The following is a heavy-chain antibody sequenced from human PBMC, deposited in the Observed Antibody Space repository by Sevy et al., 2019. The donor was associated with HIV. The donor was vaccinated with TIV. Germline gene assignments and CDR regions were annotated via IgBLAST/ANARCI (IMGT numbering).Heavy chain of an antibody. J-gene: IGHJ5*02. D-gene: IGHD5-12*01. CDR2: IHGSGNS. CDR3: ARAPPVRSGDDSLNWFDP. CDR1: AGSISAYY. V-gene: IGHV4-59*01. Sequence: SETLSLTCSVSAGSISAYYWSWIRQPPGKGLEWIAYIHGSGNSNYNPSLKSRVTISMDTSKNQFSLKVTSVTEADTALYYCARAPPVRSGDDSLNWFDPWGQGILVTVSS.